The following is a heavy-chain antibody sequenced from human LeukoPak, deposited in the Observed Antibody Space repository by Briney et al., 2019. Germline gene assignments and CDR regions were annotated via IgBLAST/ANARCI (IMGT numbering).Heavy chain of an antibody. J-gene: IGHJ4*02. V-gene: IGHV4-4*07. D-gene: IGHD6-19*01. CDR3: ARPVTARGGSGWPQHIDY. CDR2: IYSSGST. Sequence: SETLSLTCTVSGGSISSYYWSWIRQPAGKGLEWIGRIYSSGSTNYNPSLKSRVTMSVDTSKNQFSLKLTSVTTADTAVYYCARPVTARGGSGWPQHIDYWGQGTLVSVSS. CDR1: GGSISSYY.